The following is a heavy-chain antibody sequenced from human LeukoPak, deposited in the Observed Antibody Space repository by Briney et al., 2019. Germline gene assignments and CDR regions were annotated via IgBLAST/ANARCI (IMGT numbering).Heavy chain of an antibody. CDR1: GGSFSGYY. D-gene: IGHD4-11*01. Sequence: PSETLSLTCAVYGGSFSGYYWSWIRQPPGKGLEWIGEINHSGSTYYNPSLKSRVTISVDTSKNQFSLKLSSVTAADTAVYYCAITPYSNYDFDYWGQGTLVTVSS. CDR2: INHSGST. J-gene: IGHJ4*02. CDR3: AITPYSNYDFDY. V-gene: IGHV4-34*01.